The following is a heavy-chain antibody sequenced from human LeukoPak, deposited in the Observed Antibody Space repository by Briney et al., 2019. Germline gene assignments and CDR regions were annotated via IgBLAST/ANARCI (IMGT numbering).Heavy chain of an antibody. V-gene: IGHV3-30-3*01. J-gene: IGHJ4*02. CDR1: GFTFSSYA. Sequence: GGSLRLSCAASGFTFSSYAMHWVRQAPGKGLEWVAVISYDGSNKYYADSVKGRFTISRDNSKNTLYLQMNSLRAGDTAVYYCARDRYYYDSSGYGYWGQGTLVTVSS. D-gene: IGHD3-22*01. CDR3: ARDRYYYDSSGYGY. CDR2: ISYDGSNK.